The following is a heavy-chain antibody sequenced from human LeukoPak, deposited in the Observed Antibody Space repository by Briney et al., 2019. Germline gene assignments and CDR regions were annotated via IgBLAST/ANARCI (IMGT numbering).Heavy chain of an antibody. CDR2: IYNDGRKQ. CDR3: AKDPGDSVRGYYMDV. Sequence: GGSLRLSCAAYGFTFSDCGMHWARQAPGKGLEWVSFIYNDGRKQYYADSLKGRFTISRDNSKNMLYLQVNSVTADDTAVYYCAKDPGDSVRGYYMDVWGKGTAVIVSS. D-gene: IGHD1-26*01. V-gene: IGHV3-30*02. CDR1: GFTFSDCG. J-gene: IGHJ6*03.